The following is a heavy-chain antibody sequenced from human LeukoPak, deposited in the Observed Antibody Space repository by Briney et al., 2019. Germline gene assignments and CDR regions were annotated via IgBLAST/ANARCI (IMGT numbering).Heavy chain of an antibody. Sequence: SETLSLTCTVSGGSISSYYWSWIRQPAGKGLEWIGRIYTSGSTTYNPSLKSRVTMSVDTSMSQFSLNLMSVTAADTAVYYCTRDTGTTGEVKFDPWGQGTLVTVSS. D-gene: IGHD4-17*01. CDR1: GGSISSYY. CDR3: TRDTGTTGEVKFDP. J-gene: IGHJ5*02. CDR2: IYTSGST. V-gene: IGHV4-4*07.